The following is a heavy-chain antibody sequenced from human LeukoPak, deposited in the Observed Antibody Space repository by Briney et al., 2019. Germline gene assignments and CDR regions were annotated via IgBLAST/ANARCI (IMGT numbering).Heavy chain of an antibody. Sequence: SETLSLTCTVSGGSIISDNHFWSWIRQHPGKDLEWLGYIHHSGRAFYSPSLESRLTISLDMSKNQFSLKLNSVIGADTAVYYCAREVNRPTDADAFDIWGQGTVVTVSS. CDR3: AREVNRPTDADAFDI. D-gene: IGHD1-26*01. V-gene: IGHV4-31*03. CDR1: GGSIISDNHF. J-gene: IGHJ3*02. CDR2: IHHSGRA.